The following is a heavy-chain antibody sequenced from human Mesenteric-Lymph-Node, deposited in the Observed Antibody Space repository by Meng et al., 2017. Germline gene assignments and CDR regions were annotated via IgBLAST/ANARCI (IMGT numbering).Heavy chain of an antibody. CDR2: INVGNDKR. CDR1: GYTFTSYG. D-gene: IGHD3-9*01. Sequence: QVQLVQSGAELKKPGASVKVSCKASGYTFTSYGIHWVRQAPGQGLEWMGWINVGNDKRKYSQKFQGRVTITRDTSASTAYMEVSSPRSEDTAVYYCARDRPYFDSNWFDPWGQGTLVTVSS. J-gene: IGHJ5*02. V-gene: IGHV1-3*01. CDR3: ARDRPYFDSNWFDP.